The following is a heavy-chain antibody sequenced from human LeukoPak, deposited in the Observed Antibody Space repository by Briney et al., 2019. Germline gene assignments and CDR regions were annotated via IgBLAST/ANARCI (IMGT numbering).Heavy chain of an antibody. CDR1: GYNFTSYW. J-gene: IGHJ4*02. CDR2: IYPGDSDT. CDR3: ATYSDTFYFDC. D-gene: IGHD3-16*01. V-gene: IGHV5-51*01. Sequence: GESLKISCKGSGYNFTSYWIAWVRQMPGRGLEWMGIIYPGDSDTRYSPSFQGQVIISADKSISTAYLQWSSLKASDTAIYYCATYSDTFYFDCWGQGTLVTVPS.